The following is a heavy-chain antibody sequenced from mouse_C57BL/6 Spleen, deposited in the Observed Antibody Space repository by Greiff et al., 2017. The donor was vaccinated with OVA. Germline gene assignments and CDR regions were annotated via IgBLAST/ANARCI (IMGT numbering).Heavy chain of an antibody. CDR2: IYPGDGDT. J-gene: IGHJ4*01. Sequence: QVQLKQSGAELVKPGASVKISCKASGYAFSSYWMNWVKQRPGKGLEWIGQIYPGDGDTNYNGKFKGKATLTADKSSSTAYMQLSSLTSEDSAVYFCARCGYYPYYAMDYWGQGTSVTVSS. D-gene: IGHD2-3*01. V-gene: IGHV1-80*01. CDR3: ARCGYYPYYAMDY. CDR1: GYAFSSYW.